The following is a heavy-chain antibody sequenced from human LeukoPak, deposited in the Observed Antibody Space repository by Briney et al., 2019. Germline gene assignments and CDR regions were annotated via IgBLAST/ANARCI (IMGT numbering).Heavy chain of an antibody. CDR2: ISDAGAHT. J-gene: IGHJ4*02. CDR3: VKGDYYHYSGYNNADAGFGY. Sequence: PGGSLRLSCAASGFTFSNYWMHWVRQAPGKGLVWASRISDAGAHTLYADSAKGRFAMSRDNAKNTLYLQMNSLRTEDTAVYYCVKGDYYHYSGYNNADAGFGYWGQGTLVTVSS. V-gene: IGHV3-74*01. D-gene: IGHD3-22*01. CDR1: GFTFSNYW.